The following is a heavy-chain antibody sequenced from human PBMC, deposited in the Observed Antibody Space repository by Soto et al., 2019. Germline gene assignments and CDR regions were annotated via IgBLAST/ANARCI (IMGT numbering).Heavy chain of an antibody. CDR1: GFTFSSYS. D-gene: IGHD1-26*01. Sequence: GGSLRLSCAASGFTFSSYSMNWVRQAPGKGLEWVSSISSSSSYIYYEDSVKGRFTISRDNAQNSLYLQMKSLSAEDTAVYYRARDRGSYSAISCYPHCYYGMDVWGQGTLVTVSS. CDR3: ARDRGSYSAISCYPHCYYGMDV. V-gene: IGHV3-21*01. CDR2: ISSSSSYI. J-gene: IGHJ6*02.